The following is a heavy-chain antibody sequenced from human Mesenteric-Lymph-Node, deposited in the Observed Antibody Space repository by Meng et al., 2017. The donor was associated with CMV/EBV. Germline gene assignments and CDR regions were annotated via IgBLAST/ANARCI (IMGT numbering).Heavy chain of an antibody. CDR1: GFTFSSYG. J-gene: IGHJ4*02. Sequence: GESLKISCAASGFTFSSYGMHWVRQAPGKGLEWVGFIRSKAYGGTTEYAASVKGRFTISRDDSKSIAYLQMNSLKTEDTAVYYCTRDPGYSSSWYFRFDYWGQGTLVTVSS. D-gene: IGHD6-13*01. V-gene: IGHV3-49*04. CDR3: TRDPGYSSSWYFRFDY. CDR2: IRSKAYGGTT.